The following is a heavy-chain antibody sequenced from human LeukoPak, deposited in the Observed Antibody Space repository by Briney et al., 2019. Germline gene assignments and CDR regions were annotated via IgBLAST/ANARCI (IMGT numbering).Heavy chain of an antibody. J-gene: IGHJ4*02. V-gene: IGHV3-33*01. CDR1: GFTFSSYG. D-gene: IGHD3-10*01. CDR3: AREYYYGSGSQKYYFDY. CDR2: IWYDGSNK. Sequence: PGGSPRPSCAASGFTFSSYGMHWVRQAPGKGLEWVAVIWYDGSNKYYADSVKGRFTISRDNSKNTLYLQMNSLRADDTAVYYCAREYYYGSGSQKYYFDYWGQGTLVTVSS.